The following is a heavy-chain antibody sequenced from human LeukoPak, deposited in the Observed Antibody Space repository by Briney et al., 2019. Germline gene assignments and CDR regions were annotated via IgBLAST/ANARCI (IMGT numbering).Heavy chain of an antibody. CDR1: GFTFRSYS. CDR3: ARADRIVVVPAAIEPYYYYYMDV. Sequence: GGSLRLSCAASGFTFRSYSMNWVRQAPGKGLEWVSSISSSSSYIYYADSVKGRFTISRDNAKNSLYLQMNSLRAEDTAVYYCARADRIVVVPAAIEPYYYYYMDVWGKGTTVTVSS. D-gene: IGHD2-2*01. CDR2: ISSSSSYI. V-gene: IGHV3-21*01. J-gene: IGHJ6*03.